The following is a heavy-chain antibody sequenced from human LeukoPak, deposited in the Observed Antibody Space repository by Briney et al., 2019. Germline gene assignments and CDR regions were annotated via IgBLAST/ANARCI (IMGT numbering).Heavy chain of an antibody. Sequence: GASVKVSCKASGYAFTGHYMHWVRQAPGQGLEWMGWINPNSGGTNYAQKFQGRVTMTRDTSISTAYMELSRLRSDDTAVYYCARGLSTYYYDSKDWFDPWGQGTLVTVSS. CDR3: ARGLSTYYYDSKDWFDP. CDR1: GYAFTGHY. J-gene: IGHJ5*02. CDR2: INPNSGGT. D-gene: IGHD3-22*01. V-gene: IGHV1-2*02.